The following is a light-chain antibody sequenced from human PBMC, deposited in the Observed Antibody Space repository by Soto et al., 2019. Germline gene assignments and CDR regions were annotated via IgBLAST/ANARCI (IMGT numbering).Light chain of an antibody. J-gene: IGKJ5*01. CDR3: QQYNNWIT. CDR2: GAS. V-gene: IGKV3-15*01. CDR1: QSVSSN. Sequence: EIVMTQSPATLSVSPGERATLSCRASQSVSSNLAWYQQKPGQAPRLLIYGASTRATGIPARFSGSGSGTEFSLSISTLQSEDLAVYYFQQYNNWITFGQGTRLEIK.